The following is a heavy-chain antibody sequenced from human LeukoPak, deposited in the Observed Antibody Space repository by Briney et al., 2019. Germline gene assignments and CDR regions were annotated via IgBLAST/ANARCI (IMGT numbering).Heavy chain of an antibody. Sequence: ASVKVSCKASGYTFTSNYIHWVRQAPGQGLEWMGMIYPRDGSTSYAQKFQGRVTMTRNTSISTAYMELSSLRSEDTAVYYCARRTYYYGSGSYYKAGYYYGMDVWGQGTTVTVSS. CDR3: ARRTYYYGSGSYYKAGYYYGMDV. V-gene: IGHV1-46*01. CDR2: IYPRDGST. J-gene: IGHJ6*02. D-gene: IGHD3-10*01. CDR1: GYTFTSNY.